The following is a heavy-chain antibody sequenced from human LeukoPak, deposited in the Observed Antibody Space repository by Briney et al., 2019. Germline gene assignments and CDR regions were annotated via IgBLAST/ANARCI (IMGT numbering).Heavy chain of an antibody. J-gene: IGHJ6*03. D-gene: IGHD1-26*01. Sequence: PGGSLRLSCAASGFTFSSYWMHWVRQAPGKGLVWVSRINSDGSSTSYADSVKGRFTISRDNAKNTLYLQMNSLRAEDTAVYYCARVLRGRVGATLEGYYYYYYMDVWGKGTTVTISS. V-gene: IGHV3-74*01. CDR3: ARVLRGRVGATLEGYYYYYYMDV. CDR2: INSDGSST. CDR1: GFTFSSYW.